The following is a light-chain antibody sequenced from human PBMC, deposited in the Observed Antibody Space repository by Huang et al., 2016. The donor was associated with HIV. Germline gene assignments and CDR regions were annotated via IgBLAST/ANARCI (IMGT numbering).Light chain of an antibody. V-gene: IGKV1-17*03. CDR3: LQHNGHPLT. J-gene: IGKJ4*01. CDR1: QGISNR. Sequence: DIQMTQSPSVMSASVGDRVTISCRASQGISNRLVWFQEKAGRVPKRLIHDASSLEGGVPTRCSGRGAGTEFTLTINSGQPEDVATYYCLQHNGHPLTFGGGTRVEIK. CDR2: DAS.